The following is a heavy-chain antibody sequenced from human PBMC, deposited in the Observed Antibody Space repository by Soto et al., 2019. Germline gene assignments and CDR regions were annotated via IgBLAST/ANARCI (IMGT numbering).Heavy chain of an antibody. CDR1: GFTFSSYA. V-gene: IGHV3-30*04. J-gene: IGHJ3*02. Sequence: GGSLRLSCAASGFTFSSYAMHWVRQAPGKGLEWVAVISYDGSNKYYADSVKGRFTISRDNSKNTLYLQMNSLRAEDTAVYYCAKDGFIWGQGTMVTVSS. D-gene: IGHD3-10*01. CDR2: ISYDGSNK. CDR3: AKDGFI.